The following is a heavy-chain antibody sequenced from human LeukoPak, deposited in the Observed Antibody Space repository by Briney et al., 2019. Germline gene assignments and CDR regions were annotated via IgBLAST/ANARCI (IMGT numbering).Heavy chain of an antibody. D-gene: IGHD2-2*01. CDR2: IKSKTDGGTT. V-gene: IGHV3-15*01. Sequence: GGSLRLSCAAPGFTFSNAWMSWVRQAPGKGLEWVGRIKSKTDGGTTDYAAPVKGRFTISRDDSKNTLYLQMNSLKTEDTAVYYCTTTPIKDSSYYWGQGTLVTVSS. CDR1: GFTFSNAW. CDR3: TTTPIKDSSYY. J-gene: IGHJ4*02.